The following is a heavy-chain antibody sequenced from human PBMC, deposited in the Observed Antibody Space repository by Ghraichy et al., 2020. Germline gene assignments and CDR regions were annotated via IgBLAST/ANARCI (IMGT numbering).Heavy chain of an antibody. D-gene: IGHD1-26*01. V-gene: IGHV3-30*18. CDR2: ISYDGSNK. Sequence: SLRLSCAASGFTFSTYGMHWVRQAPGKGLEWVAIISYDGSNKDYADSVKGRFTISRDNSKNTLHLQMNSLRAEDTAAYYCAKNAWDNRIVGASTFFDYWGQGTLVTVSS. CDR3: AKNAWDNRIVGASTFFDY. J-gene: IGHJ4*02. CDR1: GFTFSTYG.